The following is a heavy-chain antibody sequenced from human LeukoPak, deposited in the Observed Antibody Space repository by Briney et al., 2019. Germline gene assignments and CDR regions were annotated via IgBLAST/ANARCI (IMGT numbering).Heavy chain of an antibody. D-gene: IGHD4-17*01. J-gene: IGHJ4*02. Sequence: PGGSLRLSCAASGFTFSSYAMSWVRQAPGKGLEWVSAISGSGGSTYYADSVKGRLTISRDNSKNTLYLQMNSLRAEDTAVYYCAKARGAPMTTVTTPNYFDYWGQGTLVTVSS. CDR1: GFTFSSYA. CDR2: ISGSGGST. V-gene: IGHV3-23*01. CDR3: AKARGAPMTTVTTPNYFDY.